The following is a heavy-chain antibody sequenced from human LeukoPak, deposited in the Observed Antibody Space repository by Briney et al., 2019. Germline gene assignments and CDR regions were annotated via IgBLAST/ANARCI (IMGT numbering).Heavy chain of an antibody. CDR2: INPSGGST. Sequence: ASVKVSCKASGYTFTSYYMHWVRQAPGQGLEWMGIINPSGGSTSYAQKFQGRVTMTRDTSTSTVYMELSSLRSEDTAVYYCARVMTGGPPGWLRGYYFDYWGQGTLVTVSS. J-gene: IGHJ4*02. CDR1: GYTFTSYY. CDR3: ARVMTGGPPGWLRGYYFDY. D-gene: IGHD6-19*01. V-gene: IGHV1-46*01.